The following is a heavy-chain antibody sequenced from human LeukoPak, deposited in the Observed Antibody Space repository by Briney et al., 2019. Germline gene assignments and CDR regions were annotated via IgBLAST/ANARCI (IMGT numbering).Heavy chain of an antibody. CDR1: GYSLNTYW. V-gene: IGHV5-51*01. J-gene: IGHJ4*02. Sequence: GESLKISCKGSGYSLNTYWIGWVRQMPGKGLEWMGIIYPGDSDTKYSPSFQGQVIISADKSISTAYLQWSSLKASDTAMYYCATITNMASFWGQGTLVTVSS. D-gene: IGHD1-1*01. CDR2: IYPGDSDT. CDR3: ATITNMASF.